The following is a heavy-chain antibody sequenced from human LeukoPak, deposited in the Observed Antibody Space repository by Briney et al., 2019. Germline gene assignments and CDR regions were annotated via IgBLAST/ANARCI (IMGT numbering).Heavy chain of an antibody. D-gene: IGHD3-9*01. CDR1: GFTFSYYW. CDR2: INGDVSGT. CDR3: TRDFDAATGY. V-gene: IGHV3-74*01. J-gene: IGHJ4*02. Sequence: PGGSLTLSCSASGFTFSYYWMHCVFQTPGKAPIWVSRINGDVSGTNYADSVKGRFTISRDNAKNTLYLQMNSLRAEDTAVYYCTRDFDAATGYWGQGTLVTVSS.